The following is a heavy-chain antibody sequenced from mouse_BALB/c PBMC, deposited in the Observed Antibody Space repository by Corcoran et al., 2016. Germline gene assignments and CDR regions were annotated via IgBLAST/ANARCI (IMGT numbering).Heavy chain of an antibody. CDR1: GFNIKDTY. J-gene: IGHJ1*01. V-gene: IGHV14-3*02. CDR2: IDPANGNT. CDR3: ARWDWYFDV. Sequence: EGQLQQSGAELVKPGVSVKLSCTASGFNIKDTYMHWVRQRPEQGLEWIGRIDPANGNTKYDPKFQGKATITADTYSNTAYLQLSSLTSEDTAVYYCARWDWYFDVWGAGTTVTVSS.